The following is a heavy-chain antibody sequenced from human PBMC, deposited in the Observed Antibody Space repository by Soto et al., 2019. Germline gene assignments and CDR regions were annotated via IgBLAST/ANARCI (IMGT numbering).Heavy chain of an antibody. CDR1: GVSFSSYA. J-gene: IGHJ6*02. V-gene: IGHV3-23*01. CDR2: ISGSGGST. D-gene: IGHD6-13*01. CDR3: ARGIAAAVRYYYGMDV. Sequence: PEGALRVSCVASGVSFSSYAMSWVRQAPGKGLEWVSAISGSGGSTYYADSVKGRFTISRDNSKNTLYLQMNSLRAEDTAVYYCARGIAAAVRYYYGMDVWGQGTTVTVSS.